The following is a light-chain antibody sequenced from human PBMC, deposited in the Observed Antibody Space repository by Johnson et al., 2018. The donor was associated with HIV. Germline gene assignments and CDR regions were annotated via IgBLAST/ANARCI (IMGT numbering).Light chain of an antibody. Sequence: QSVLTQPPSVSAAPGQKVTISCSGSSSNIGNNYVSWYQQLPGTAHKLIIYDNNKRPSGIPDRFSGSKSGTSATLGITGLQTGDEADYYCGTWDSSLSAGPYVFGTGTKVTVL. CDR2: DNN. J-gene: IGLJ1*01. CDR1: SSNIGNNY. V-gene: IGLV1-51*01. CDR3: GTWDSSLSAGPYV.